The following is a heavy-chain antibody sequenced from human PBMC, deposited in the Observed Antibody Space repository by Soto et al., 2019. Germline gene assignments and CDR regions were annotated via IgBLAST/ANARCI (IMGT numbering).Heavy chain of an antibody. J-gene: IGHJ4*02. CDR1: GGTFSSYA. CDR3: AREQVPLYYYDSSGYLDY. D-gene: IGHD3-22*01. Sequence: SVKVSCKASGGTFSSYAISWVRQAPGQGLEWMGGIIPIFGTANYAQKFQGRVTITADESTSTAYMELSSLRSEGTAVYYCAREQVPLYYYDSSGYLDYWGQGTLVTVPS. CDR2: IIPIFGTA. V-gene: IGHV1-69*13.